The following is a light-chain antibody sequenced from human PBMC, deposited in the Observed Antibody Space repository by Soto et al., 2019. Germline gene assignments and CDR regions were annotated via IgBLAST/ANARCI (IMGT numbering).Light chain of an antibody. CDR3: GSYTSGSVYV. Sequence: QSALTQPASVSGSPGQSITISCTGTSSDIGSYNSVSWYQQHPGKAPKLMISEVSNRPSGVSNRFAGSKSGNTASLTISGLQAEDEADYYCGSYTSGSVYVFGNGTKVTVL. J-gene: IGLJ1*01. V-gene: IGLV2-14*01. CDR2: EVS. CDR1: SSDIGSYNS.